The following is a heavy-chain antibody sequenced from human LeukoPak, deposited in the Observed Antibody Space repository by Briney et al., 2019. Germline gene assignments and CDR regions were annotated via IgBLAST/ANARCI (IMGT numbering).Heavy chain of an antibody. V-gene: IGHV3-20*04. J-gene: IGHJ4*02. D-gene: IGHD2-15*01. CDR1: AFTFDDYG. CDR2: INWNGGST. CDR3: ARDPSYCSGGSCYPYFDY. Sequence: PSGGSLGLSCAASAFTFDDYGMSWVRQAPGKGLEWVSGINWNGGSTGYADSVKGRFTISRDNAKNSLYLQMNSLRAEDTALYYCARDPSYCSGGSCYPYFDYWGQGTLVTVSS.